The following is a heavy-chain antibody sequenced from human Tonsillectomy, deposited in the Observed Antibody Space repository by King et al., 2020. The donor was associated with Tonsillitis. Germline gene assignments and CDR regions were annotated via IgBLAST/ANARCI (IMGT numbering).Heavy chain of an antibody. J-gene: IGHJ3*02. CDR1: GFTFSSYS. CDR2: ISSSSSTI. CDR3: ARGPGDIVVVPAAKRDAFDI. Sequence: VQLVESGGGLVQPGGSLRLSCAASGFTFSSYSMNWVRKAPGKGLEWVSYISSSSSTIYYADSVKGRFTISRDNAKNSLYLQMNSLRDEDTAVYYCARGPGDIVVVPAAKRDAFDIWGQGTMVTVSS. D-gene: IGHD2-2*01. V-gene: IGHV3-48*02.